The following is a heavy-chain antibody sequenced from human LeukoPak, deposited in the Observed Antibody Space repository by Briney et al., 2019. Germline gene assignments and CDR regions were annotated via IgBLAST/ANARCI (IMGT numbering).Heavy chain of an antibody. CDR2: ISYDGSNK. D-gene: IGHD6-13*01. Sequence: GGSLRLSCAASGFTFSSYGMHWVRQAPGKGLEWVAVISYDGSNKYYADSVKGRFTISRDNSKNTLYLQMNSLRAEDTAVYYRAKDLRLTAAGGDYFDYWGQGTLVTVSS. V-gene: IGHV3-30*18. J-gene: IGHJ4*02. CDR1: GFTFSSYG. CDR3: AKDLRLTAAGGDYFDY.